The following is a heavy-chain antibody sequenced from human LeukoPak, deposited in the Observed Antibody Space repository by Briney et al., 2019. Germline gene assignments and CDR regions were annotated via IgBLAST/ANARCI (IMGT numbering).Heavy chain of an antibody. CDR2: INHSGST. D-gene: IGHD2-2*01. Sequence: SETLSLTCAVYGGSFSGYYWSWIRQPPGKGLEWIGEINHSGSTSYNPSLKSRVTISVDTSKNQFSLKLSSVTAADTAVYYCARGNAGDIVVVPAAKNPYYLDYWGQGTLVTVSS. J-gene: IGHJ4*02. V-gene: IGHV4-34*01. CDR3: ARGNAGDIVVVPAAKNPYYLDY. CDR1: GGSFSGYY.